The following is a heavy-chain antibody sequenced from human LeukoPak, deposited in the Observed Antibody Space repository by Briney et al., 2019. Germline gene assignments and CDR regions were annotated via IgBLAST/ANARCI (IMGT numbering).Heavy chain of an antibody. D-gene: IGHD3-22*01. CDR2: IGGPSSTI. J-gene: IGHJ1*01. Sequence: GGSLRLSCAASGFTFNSYSMNWVRQAPGKGLEWVSYIGGPSSTISYADSVKGRFTISRDNAKNSLYLQMNSLRAEDTAVYYCAKDRDYYDSSGYYHEYFQHWGQGTLVTVSS. V-gene: IGHV3-48*01. CDR3: AKDRDYYDSSGYYHEYFQH. CDR1: GFTFNSYS.